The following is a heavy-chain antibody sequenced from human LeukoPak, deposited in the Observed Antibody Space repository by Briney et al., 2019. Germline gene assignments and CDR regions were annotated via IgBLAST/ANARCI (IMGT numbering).Heavy chain of an antibody. J-gene: IGHJ4*02. CDR2: IYYSGST. CDR1: GGSISSGGYY. CDR3: ARVEAGGPQDWLFDY. V-gene: IGHV4-31*03. Sequence: PSETLSLTCTVSGGSISSGGYYWSWIRQHPGKGLEWIGYIYYSGSTYYNPSLKSRVTISVDTSKNQFSLKLSSVTAADTAVYYCARVEAGGPQDWLFDYWGQGTLVTVSS. D-gene: IGHD3-9*01.